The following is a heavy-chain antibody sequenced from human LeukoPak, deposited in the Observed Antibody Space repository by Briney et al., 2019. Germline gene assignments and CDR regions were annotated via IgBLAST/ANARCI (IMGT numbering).Heavy chain of an antibody. CDR1: GGSISSYY. V-gene: IGHV4-59*12. D-gene: IGHD6-6*01. CDR3: ARGSIAVTYYFDY. CDR2: IYYSGST. Sequence: SETLSLTCTVSGGSISSYYWSWIRQPPGKGLEWIGYIYYSGSTNYNPSLKSRVTISVDTSKNQFSLKLSSVTAADTAVYYCARGSIAVTYYFDYWGQGTLVTVSS. J-gene: IGHJ4*02.